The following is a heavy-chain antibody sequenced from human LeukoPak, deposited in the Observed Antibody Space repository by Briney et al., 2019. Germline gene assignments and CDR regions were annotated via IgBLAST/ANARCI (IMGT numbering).Heavy chain of an antibody. CDR1: GYSFTGYY. V-gene: IGHV1-2*02. D-gene: IGHD3-10*01. CDR2: INPYSGGT. CDR3: ARDLGGFGEFLDY. J-gene: IGHJ4*02. Sequence: ASVKVSCKASGYSFTGYYMHWVRQAPGQGLEWMGWINPYSGGTNYAQKLQGRVTMTTDTSTSTAYMELRSLRSDDTAVYYCARDLGGFGEFLDYWGQGTLVTVSS.